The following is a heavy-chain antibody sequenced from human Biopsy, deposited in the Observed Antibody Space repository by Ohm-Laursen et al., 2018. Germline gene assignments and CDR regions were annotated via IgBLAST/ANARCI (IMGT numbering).Heavy chain of an antibody. V-gene: IGHV3-30*18. Sequence: SLRLSCAASGFTFSSYGMQWVRQAPGKGLEWVAVISHDGSVKHYADSVKGRFTISRDNAKNTLFLQMNSLRAEDTAVYYCAKEETAYSSTSLDYWGQGALVTVSS. J-gene: IGHJ4*02. CDR3: AKEETAYSSTSLDY. CDR2: ISHDGSVK. CDR1: GFTFSSYG. D-gene: IGHD6-13*01.